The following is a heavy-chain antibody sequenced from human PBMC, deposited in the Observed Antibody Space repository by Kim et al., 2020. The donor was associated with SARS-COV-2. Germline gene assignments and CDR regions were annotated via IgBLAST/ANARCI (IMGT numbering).Heavy chain of an antibody. CDR3: ARDRLSRLMITFGGVIDYGMDV. V-gene: IGHV3-33*01. CDR1: GFTFSSYG. J-gene: IGHJ6*02. Sequence: GGSLRLSCAASGFTFSSYGMHLVRQAPGKGQEWVAVIWYDGSNKYYADSVKGRFTISRDNSKNTLYLQMNSLRAEDTAVYYCARDRLSRLMITFGGVIDYGMDVWGQGTTVTVSS. D-gene: IGHD3-16*02. CDR2: IWYDGSNK.